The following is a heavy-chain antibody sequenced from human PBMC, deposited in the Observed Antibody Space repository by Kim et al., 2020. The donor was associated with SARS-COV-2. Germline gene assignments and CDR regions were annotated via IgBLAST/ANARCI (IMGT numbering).Heavy chain of an antibody. J-gene: IGHJ4*02. CDR3: VKTHKPGGSYYFDY. Sequence: GGSLRLSCSASGFTFSTYAVHWVRQAPGKGLEYVSAINPNGGGTYYADSVKGRFTISRDNSKNTLYLQMSSLRAEDTAVYYWVKTHKPGGSYYFDYWGQGTLVTVSS. CDR1: GFTFSTYA. D-gene: IGHD1-26*01. V-gene: IGHV3-64D*09. CDR2: INPNGGGT.